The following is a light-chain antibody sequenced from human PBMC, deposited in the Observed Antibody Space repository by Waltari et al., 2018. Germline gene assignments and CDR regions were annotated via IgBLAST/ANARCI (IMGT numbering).Light chain of an antibody. V-gene: IGKV4-1*01. J-gene: IGKJ4*01. CDR3: QQYYSTPLT. CDR1: ESVLYSSNNKNH. Sequence: DIVMTQSPESLAVSLGERATINCKSSESVLYSSNNKNHLAWYQQKPGQPPKLLLYWASTRESGVPDRFSGSGSEIDFTLTVTSLQAEDVAVYYCQQYYSTPLTFGGGTKVEIK. CDR2: WAS.